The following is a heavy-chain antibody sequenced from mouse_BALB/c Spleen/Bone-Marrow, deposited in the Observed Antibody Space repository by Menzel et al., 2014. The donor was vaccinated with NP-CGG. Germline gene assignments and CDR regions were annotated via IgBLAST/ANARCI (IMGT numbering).Heavy chain of an antibody. CDR1: GFNIKDTY. Sequence: VQLQQSGAELVKPGASVKLSCTASGFNIKDTYMHWVKQRPEQGLEWIGRIDSANGNTKYDPKFQGKATITADTSSNTAYLQLSSLTSEDTAAYYCARNYGYGKSFAYWGQGTLVTVSA. D-gene: IGHD2-2*01. J-gene: IGHJ3*01. CDR3: ARNYGYGKSFAY. CDR2: IDSANGNT. V-gene: IGHV14-3*02.